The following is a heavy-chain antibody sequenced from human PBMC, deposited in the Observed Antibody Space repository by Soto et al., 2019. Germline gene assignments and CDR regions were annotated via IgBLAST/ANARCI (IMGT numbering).Heavy chain of an antibody. CDR3: ARVIIGGWYFDY. CDR2: MNPNSGNT. V-gene: IGHV1-18*01. CDR1: GYTFTSYG. J-gene: IGHJ4*02. Sequence: ASVKVSCKASGYTFTSYGISWVRQAPGQGLEWMGWMNPNSGNTDYAQKLQGRVTMTTDTSTSTAYTELRSLRSDDTAVYYCARVIIGGWYFDYWGQGTLVTVSS. D-gene: IGHD6-19*01.